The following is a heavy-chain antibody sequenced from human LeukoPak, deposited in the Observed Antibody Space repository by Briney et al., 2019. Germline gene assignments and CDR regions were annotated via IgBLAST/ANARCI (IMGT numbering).Heavy chain of an antibody. CDR3: ARRISRYYYYYMDV. D-gene: IGHD2/OR15-2a*01. CDR1: GGSISIYY. CDR2: IYYSGST. V-gene: IGHV4-59*08. J-gene: IGHJ6*03. Sequence: SETLSLTCTVSGGSISIYYWSWIRQPPGKGLEWIGYIYYSGSTNYNPSLKSRVTISVDTSKNQFSLKLSSVTAADTAVYYCARRISRYYYYYMDVWGKGTTVTVSS.